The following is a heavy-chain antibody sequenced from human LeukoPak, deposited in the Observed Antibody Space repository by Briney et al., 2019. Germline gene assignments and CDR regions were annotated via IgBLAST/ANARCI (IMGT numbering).Heavy chain of an antibody. CDR2: IKRKTDSGTT. V-gene: IGHV3-15*01. CDR1: GFTFSTAL. CDR3: IHYGSGTYSTDY. J-gene: IGHJ4*02. D-gene: IGHD3-10*01. Sequence: GGSLRLSCAASGFTFSTALMSWVRQAPGKGLEWVGRIKRKTDSGTTDYAAPVKGRFTISRDDSKNALFLQMNSLKIEDTAVYYCIHYGSGTYSTDYWGQGTLVTVSS.